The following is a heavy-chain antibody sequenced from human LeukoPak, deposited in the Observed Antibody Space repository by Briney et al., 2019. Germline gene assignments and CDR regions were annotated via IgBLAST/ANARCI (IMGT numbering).Heavy chain of an antibody. D-gene: IGHD6-6*01. V-gene: IGHV3-23*01. CDR1: GFTFSSYA. Sequence: GGSLRLSCAASGFTFSSYAMNWVRQAPGKGLEWVSAISGSGIGTYYADSVKGRFTISRDISKNTLYLLMNTLRAEDTAVYYCAKTSSSSTYIFDYWGQGTLVTVSS. J-gene: IGHJ4*02. CDR3: AKTSSSSTYIFDY. CDR2: ISGSGIGT.